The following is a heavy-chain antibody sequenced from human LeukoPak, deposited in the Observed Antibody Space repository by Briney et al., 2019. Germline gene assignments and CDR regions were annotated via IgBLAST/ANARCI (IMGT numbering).Heavy chain of an antibody. J-gene: IGHJ4*02. CDR1: GFTFSRYW. Sequence: GGALRLSCAASGFTFSRYWMSWVRQAPRKGLEWVANIKPDGSEKHSVDSVKGRFTISRDNAKNSLYLQMNSLRAEDTAVYYCARDNSGSDPEHWARWGQGTLVIVSS. D-gene: IGHD5-12*01. CDR2: IKPDGSEK. V-gene: IGHV3-7*05. CDR3: ARDNSGSDPEHWAR.